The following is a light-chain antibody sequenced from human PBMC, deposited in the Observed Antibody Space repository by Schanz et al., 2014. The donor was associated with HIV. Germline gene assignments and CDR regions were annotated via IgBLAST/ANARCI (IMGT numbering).Light chain of an antibody. CDR1: NNDIGSYTY. CDR3: SSYAGSNSVI. V-gene: IGLV2-14*03. CDR2: GVF. J-gene: IGLJ2*01. Sequence: QSALTQPASVSGSPGQSITVSCTGSNNDIGSYTYVAWYQQYPGKAPKLVVYGVFDRPSGVSNRFSGSKSGNTASLTVSGLQAEDEADYYCSSYAGSNSVIFGGGTKLTVL.